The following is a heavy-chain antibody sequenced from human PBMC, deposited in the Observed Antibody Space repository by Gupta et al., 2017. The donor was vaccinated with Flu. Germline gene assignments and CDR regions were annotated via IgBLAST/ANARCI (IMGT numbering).Heavy chain of an antibody. J-gene: IGHJ4*02. D-gene: IGHD2-2*02. Sequence: RQAPGKGLEWVAVIWSDGRNDYVESVKGRFIVSRDNSRDTLYLQMNSLRAEDTALYYCGRPDCTSSKCYTLSYWGPGTLVTVSS. CDR3: GRPDCTSSKCYTLSY. V-gene: IGHV3-33*01. CDR2: IWSDGRND.